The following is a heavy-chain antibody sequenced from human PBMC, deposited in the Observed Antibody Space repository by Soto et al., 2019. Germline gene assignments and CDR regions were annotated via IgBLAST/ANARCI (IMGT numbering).Heavy chain of an antibody. D-gene: IGHD2-15*01. V-gene: IGHV3-21*01. CDR2: ISSSSSYI. Sequence: GGSLRLSCAASGFTFSSYGIHWVRQAPGKGLEWVSSISSSSSYIYYADSVKGRFIISRDNAKNSLYLQMNSLRAEDTAVYYCARAKAVVAATPGAFDIWGQGTMVTVSS. J-gene: IGHJ3*02. CDR1: GFTFSSYG. CDR3: ARAKAVVAATPGAFDI.